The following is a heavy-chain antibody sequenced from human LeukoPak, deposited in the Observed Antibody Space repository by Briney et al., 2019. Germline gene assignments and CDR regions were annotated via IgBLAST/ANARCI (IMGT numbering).Heavy chain of an antibody. J-gene: IGHJ6*03. V-gene: IGHV4-59*01. CDR3: ARDVWSGYLSNYYYYYMDV. CDR1: GGSISGSY. D-gene: IGHD3-3*01. CDR2: MYNSGST. Sequence: SETLSLTCTVSGGSISGSYWSWIRQPPGKGLEWIAYMYNSGSTNYNPSLTSRVTISIDTSKNQFSLKLSSVTAADTAVYYCARDVWSGYLSNYYYYYMDVWGKGTTVTVSS.